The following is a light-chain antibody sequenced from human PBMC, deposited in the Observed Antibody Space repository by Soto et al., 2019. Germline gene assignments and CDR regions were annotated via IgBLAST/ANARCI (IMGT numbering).Light chain of an antibody. Sequence: DIQMTQSPSTLSASVGDRVTITCRASQSIRSWLAWYQQKPGTAPKLLIYKASSLESGVPSRFSGSGSGTEFTLTISSLQPDHFATYYCQQYNSYYPTWTFGQGTKVEIK. J-gene: IGKJ1*01. V-gene: IGKV1-5*03. CDR1: QSIRSW. CDR2: KAS. CDR3: QQYNSYYPTWT.